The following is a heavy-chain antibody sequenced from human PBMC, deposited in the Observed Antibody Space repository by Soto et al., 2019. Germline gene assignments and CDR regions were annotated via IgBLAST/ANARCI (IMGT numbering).Heavy chain of an antibody. CDR1: GGSISSYY. V-gene: IGHV4-59*01. CDR2: IYYSGST. Sequence: SETLSLTCTVSGGSISSYYWSWIRQPPGKGLEWIGYIYYSGSTNYNPSLKSRVTISVDTSKNQFSLKLSSVTAADTAVYYCARDSGNWFDPWGQGTLVTVSS. CDR3: ARDSGNWFDP. J-gene: IGHJ5*02.